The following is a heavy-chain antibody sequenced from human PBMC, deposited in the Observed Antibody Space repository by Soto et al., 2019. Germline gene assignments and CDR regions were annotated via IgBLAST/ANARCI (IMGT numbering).Heavy chain of an antibody. J-gene: IGHJ5*02. CDR2: ISSSGSTI. CDR3: ARDPASGQCSGGSCYSSAPGMGWFDP. D-gene: IGHD2-15*01. CDR1: EFTFSDYY. Sequence: GGSPRLSFAAPEFTFSDYYMSWIRQAPGKGLEWVSYISSSGSTIYYADSVKGRFTISRDNAKNSLYLQMNSLRAEDTAVYYCARDPASGQCSGGSCYSSAPGMGWFDPWGQGTLVTVSS. V-gene: IGHV3-11*01.